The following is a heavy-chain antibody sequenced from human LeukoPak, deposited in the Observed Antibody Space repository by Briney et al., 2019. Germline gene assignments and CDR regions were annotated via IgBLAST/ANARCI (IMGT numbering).Heavy chain of an antibody. CDR2: INHSGST. Sequence: SETLSLTCTVSGGSIRTYYWSWIRQPPGKGLEWIGEINHSGSTNYNPSLKSRVTISVDTSKNQFSLKLSSVTAADTAVYYCARGRDTAMLDFDYWGQGTLVTVSS. D-gene: IGHD5-18*01. CDR1: GGSIRTYY. CDR3: ARGRDTAMLDFDY. V-gene: IGHV4-34*01. J-gene: IGHJ4*02.